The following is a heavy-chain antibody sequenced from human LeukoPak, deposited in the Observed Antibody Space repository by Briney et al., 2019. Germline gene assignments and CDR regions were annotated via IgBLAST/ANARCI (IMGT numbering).Heavy chain of an antibody. CDR3: AREITYYDILTGYYRVYYFDY. CDR1: GYTFTGYG. D-gene: IGHD3-9*01. J-gene: IGHJ4*02. V-gene: IGHV1-18*01. Sequence: WASVKVSCKASGYTFTGYGISWVRQAPGQGLEWMGWISGYNGNTNYAQKLQGRVTMTTDTSTSTAYMELRSLRSDDTAVYYCAREITYYDILTGYYRVYYFDYWGQGTLVTVSS. CDR2: ISGYNGNT.